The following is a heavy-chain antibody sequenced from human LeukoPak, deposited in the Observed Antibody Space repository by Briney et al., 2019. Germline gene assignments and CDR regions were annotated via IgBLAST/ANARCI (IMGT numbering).Heavy chain of an antibody. Sequence: SETLSLTCAVYGGSFSGYYWSWIRQPPGKGLEWIGSIYYSGSTYYNPSLKSRVTISVDTSKNQFSLKLSSVTAADTAVYYCARHFSTAYYFDYWGQGTLVTVSS. CDR3: ARHFSTAYYFDY. D-gene: IGHD3/OR15-3a*01. J-gene: IGHJ4*02. CDR2: IYYSGST. V-gene: IGHV4-34*01. CDR1: GGSFSGYY.